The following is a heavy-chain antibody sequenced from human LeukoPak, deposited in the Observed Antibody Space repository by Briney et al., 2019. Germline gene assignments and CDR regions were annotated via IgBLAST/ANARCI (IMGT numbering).Heavy chain of an antibody. V-gene: IGHV4-59*12. CDR1: GGSISSYY. CDR2: IYYSGST. J-gene: IGHJ4*02. CDR3: AREMSTIIDN. Sequence: SETLSLTCTVSGGSISSYYWSWIRQPPGKGLEWIGYIYYSGSTNYNPSLKSRVTISVDTSNRQFSLDLNSVTAADTAVYYCAREMSTIIDNWGQGILVTVSS. D-gene: IGHD5/OR15-5a*01.